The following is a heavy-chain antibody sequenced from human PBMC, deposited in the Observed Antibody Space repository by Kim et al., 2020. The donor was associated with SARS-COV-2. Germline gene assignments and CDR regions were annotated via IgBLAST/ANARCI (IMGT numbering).Heavy chain of an antibody. CDR1: GFTVSSYA. D-gene: IGHD6-13*01. V-gene: IGHV3-33*06. J-gene: IGHJ6*02. Sequence: GGSLRLSCAASGFTVSSYAMHWVRQAPGKGLEWVAVIWYDGSNKYYADSVKGRFTISRDNSKNTLYLQMNSLRAEDTAVYYCAKDHSSSWYVYYYYYGMDVWGQGTTVTVSS. CDR2: IWYDGSNK. CDR3: AKDHSSSWYVYYYYYGMDV.